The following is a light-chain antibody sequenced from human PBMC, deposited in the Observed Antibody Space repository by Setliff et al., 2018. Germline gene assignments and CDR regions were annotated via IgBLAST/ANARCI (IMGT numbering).Light chain of an antibody. J-gene: IGKJ2*02. CDR3: LQHNNYPCT. CDR1: QAISNY. Sequence: DVQMTQSPSAMSASVGDRVTITCRASQAISNYLVWFQQKPGKVPKRLIYGASTLQSGVPSRFSGSGSGTEFILTISSLQPEDFATYYCLQHNNYPCTFGQGTKVDIK. CDR2: GAS. V-gene: IGKV1-17*03.